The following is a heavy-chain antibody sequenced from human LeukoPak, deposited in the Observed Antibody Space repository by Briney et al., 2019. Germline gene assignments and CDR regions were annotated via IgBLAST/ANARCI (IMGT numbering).Heavy chain of an antibody. V-gene: IGHV3-23*01. CDR2: ISGSGGST. CDR1: GFTFSSYA. Sequence: GGSLRLSCAASGFTFSSYAMSWVRQAPGKGLEWVSAISGSGGSTYYADSVKGRFTISRDNSKNTLHLQMNSLRAEDTAVYYCAKDLKAQYYYDSSGYSSLFDYWGQGTLVTVSS. J-gene: IGHJ4*02. D-gene: IGHD3-22*01. CDR3: AKDLKAQYYYDSSGYSSLFDY.